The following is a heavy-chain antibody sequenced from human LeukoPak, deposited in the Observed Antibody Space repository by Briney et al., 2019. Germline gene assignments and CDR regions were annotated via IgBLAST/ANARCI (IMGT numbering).Heavy chain of an antibody. Sequence: GGSLRLSCAASGFTFSSYAMSWVRQAPGKGLEWVSAISGSGGSTYSADSVKGRFTISRDNSKNTLYLQMNSLRAEDTAVYYCAKLNASGYSYAAIDYWGQGTLVTVSS. CDR3: AKLNASGYSYAAIDY. J-gene: IGHJ4*02. D-gene: IGHD5-18*01. V-gene: IGHV3-23*01. CDR2: ISGSGGST. CDR1: GFTFSSYA.